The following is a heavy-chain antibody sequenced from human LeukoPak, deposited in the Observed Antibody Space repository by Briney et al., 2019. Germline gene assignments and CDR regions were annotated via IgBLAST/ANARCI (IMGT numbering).Heavy chain of an antibody. J-gene: IGHJ4*02. CDR2: INPNSGGT. V-gene: IGHV1-2*02. Sequence: GASVKVSCEASGYTLTGYYMHWVRQAPGQGLEWMGWINPNSGGTNYAQKFQGRVTMTRDTSISTAYMELSRLRSDDTAVYYCARVMSNPRYYFDYWGQGTLVTVSS. D-gene: IGHD3-16*01. CDR3: ARVMSNPRYYFDY. CDR1: GYTLTGYY.